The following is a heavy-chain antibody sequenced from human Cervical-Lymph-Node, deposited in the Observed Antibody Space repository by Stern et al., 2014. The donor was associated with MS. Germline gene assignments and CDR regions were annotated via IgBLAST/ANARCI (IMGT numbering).Heavy chain of an antibody. V-gene: IGHV3-74*02. CDR2: INQGGTRR. J-gene: IGHJ4*02. Sequence: EVQLVESGGGLVQPGGSLRLSCAAPGFSLSNYWMHWVRQAPGKGLVWVSNINQGGTRRFYADSVKGRFTISRDNAKDTLYLEMNSLRVEDTAVYYCVITTAVTARGQGTVVTVSS. CDR3: VITTAVTA. CDR1: GFSLSNYW. D-gene: IGHD2-21*02.